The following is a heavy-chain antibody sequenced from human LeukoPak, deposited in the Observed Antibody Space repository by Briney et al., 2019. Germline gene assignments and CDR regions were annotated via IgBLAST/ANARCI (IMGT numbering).Heavy chain of an antibody. CDR3: AREYSSSSWSDY. Sequence: SETLSLTCTVSGYSISSGYYWGWIRQPPGKGLEWIGSIYHSGSTYYNPSLKSRVTISVDTSKNQFSLKLSSVTAADTAVYYCAREYSSSSWSDYWGQGTLVTVSS. D-gene: IGHD6-6*01. V-gene: IGHV4-38-2*02. CDR2: IYHSGST. J-gene: IGHJ4*02. CDR1: GYSISSGYY.